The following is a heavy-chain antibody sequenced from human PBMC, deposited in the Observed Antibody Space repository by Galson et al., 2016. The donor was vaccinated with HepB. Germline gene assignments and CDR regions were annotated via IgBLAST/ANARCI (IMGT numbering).Heavy chain of an antibody. CDR2: FYNSGST. CDR3: ARLYCSSTSCCGYCGMDV. CDR1: GGSISSSNYF. Sequence: ETLSLTCTVSGGSISSSNYFWGWIRQPPGKGLEWIGNFYNSGSTSYNPSLQSRVTISVDTSKNRISLKLSSVTAADTAVYHCARLYCSSTSCCGYCGMDVWGQGTTVTVSS. V-gene: IGHV4-39*01. D-gene: IGHD2-2*01. J-gene: IGHJ6*02.